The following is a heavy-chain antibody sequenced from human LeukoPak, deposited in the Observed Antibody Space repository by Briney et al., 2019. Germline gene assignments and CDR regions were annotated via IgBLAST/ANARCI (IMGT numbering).Heavy chain of an antibody. CDR1: GFTFGDYA. D-gene: IGHD4-23*01. CDR2: IRSKDHGGTT. J-gene: IGHJ4*02. CDR3: TRDPHYYHGNPRDF. V-gene: IGHV3-49*03. Sequence: GGSLRLSCTASGFTFGDYALSWFRQAPGKGLEWLSFIRSKDHGGTTEYAASVKGRFTISRDDSNSIAYLQMNSLIIEDTAVYFCTRDPHYYHGNPRDFWGQGTRVTVSS.